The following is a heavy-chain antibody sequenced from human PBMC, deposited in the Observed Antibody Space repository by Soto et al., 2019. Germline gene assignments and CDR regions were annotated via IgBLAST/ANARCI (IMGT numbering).Heavy chain of an antibody. CDR2: IVPTLRIT. Sequence: QVQLVQSGAEVKKPGVSLRVSCETSGGTSTIYTITWVRQAPGQGLQWMGRIVPTLRITNYAQEFQGRLTITADSSTSTAHIELTSLTSEDTAVYYCATDKYGAGRVGVHFWGQGTLVTVSS. V-gene: IGHV1-69*08. CDR1: GGTSTIYT. J-gene: IGHJ4*02. D-gene: IGHD3-3*02. CDR3: ATDKYGAGRVGVHF.